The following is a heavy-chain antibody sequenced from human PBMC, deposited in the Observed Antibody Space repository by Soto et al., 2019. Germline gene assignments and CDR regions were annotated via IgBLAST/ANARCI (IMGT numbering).Heavy chain of an antibody. J-gene: IGHJ4*02. CDR1: GYTFSDFA. Sequence: QVLLVQSGSEVKKPGASMKVSCQTSGYTFSDFALTWVRQVPDKELEWLGWISPYTGKTNYAQRVHDRVALTTDTSTRTAYLELRSLTYDDTAVYYCARLGWELLSGRRYFDYWGQGTLVTVSS. D-gene: IGHD1-26*01. V-gene: IGHV1-18*04. CDR3: ARLGWELLSGRRYFDY. CDR2: ISPYTGKT.